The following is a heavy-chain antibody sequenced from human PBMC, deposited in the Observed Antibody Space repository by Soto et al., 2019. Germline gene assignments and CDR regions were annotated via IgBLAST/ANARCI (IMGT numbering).Heavy chain of an antibody. J-gene: IGHJ4*02. V-gene: IGHV4-61*01. Sequence: QVQLQESGPGLVKPSETLSLTCTVSGGSVSSGSYYWSWIRQPPGKGLEWIGYIYYSGSTNYNPSLKVRVTISVDTSKNQFSLKLSSVTAADTAVYYCARGYYGSGSYPDWGQGTLVTVSS. CDR1: GGSVSSGSYY. CDR3: ARGYYGSGSYPD. D-gene: IGHD3-10*01. CDR2: IYYSGST.